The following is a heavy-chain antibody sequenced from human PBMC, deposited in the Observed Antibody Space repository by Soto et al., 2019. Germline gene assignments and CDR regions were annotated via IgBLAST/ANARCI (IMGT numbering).Heavy chain of an antibody. D-gene: IGHD6-19*01. V-gene: IGHV3-48*01. CDR2: INDDRDSI. CDR1: GFTFSRYS. CDR3: ARDIVAGSGWYTYDY. Sequence: EVQLVESGGGLAQPGGSLRLSCAASGFTFSRYSMNWVRQAPGKGLEWVSYINDDRDSIYYADSVKGRFTISRDNAKNSLYLQMDSLRTEDTAVYYCARDIVAGSGWYTYDYWGQGTLVTVSS. J-gene: IGHJ4*02.